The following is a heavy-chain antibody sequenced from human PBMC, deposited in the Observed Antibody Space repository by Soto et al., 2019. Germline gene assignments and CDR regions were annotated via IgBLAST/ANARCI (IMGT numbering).Heavy chain of an antibody. CDR3: ALRTGNWNPLGD. Sequence: QVQLVQSGAEVEKPGSSVKVSCKVSGGTTSSYTIGWVRQAPGQWLQWMGNIVPMIGKVDYAQTFQDRVTLTADKSTRTVYMELRSLRSEDTAVYFCALRTGNWNPLGDWGQGTLVTVSS. J-gene: IGHJ4*02. CDR2: IVPMIGKV. D-gene: IGHD1-1*01. V-gene: IGHV1-69*02. CDR1: GGTTSSYT.